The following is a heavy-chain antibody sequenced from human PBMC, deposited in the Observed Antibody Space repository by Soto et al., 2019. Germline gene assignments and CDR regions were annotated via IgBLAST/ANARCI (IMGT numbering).Heavy chain of an antibody. Sequence: SVKVSCKASGGTFSSYAISWVRQAPGQGLEWMGGIIPIFGTANYAQKFQGRVTITADESTSTAYMELSSLRSEDTAVYYCAGDQSSSWRWFDPWGQGTLVTVSS. CDR2: IIPIFGTA. J-gene: IGHJ5*02. CDR3: AGDQSSSWRWFDP. CDR1: GGTFSSYA. V-gene: IGHV1-69*13. D-gene: IGHD6-13*01.